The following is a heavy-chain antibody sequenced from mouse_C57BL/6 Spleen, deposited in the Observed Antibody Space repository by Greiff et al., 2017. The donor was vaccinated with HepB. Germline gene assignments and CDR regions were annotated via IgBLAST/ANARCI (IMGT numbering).Heavy chain of an antibody. CDR1: GYAFSSSW. J-gene: IGHJ4*01. CDR3: ARSPHYYAMDY. V-gene: IGHV1-82*01. Sequence: QVQLQQSGPELVKPGASVKISCKASGYAFSSSWMNWVKQRPGKGLEWIGRIYPGDGDTNYNGKFKGKATLTADKSSSTAYMQLSSLTSEDSAVHFCARSPHYYAMDYWGQGTSVTVSS. CDR2: IYPGDGDT.